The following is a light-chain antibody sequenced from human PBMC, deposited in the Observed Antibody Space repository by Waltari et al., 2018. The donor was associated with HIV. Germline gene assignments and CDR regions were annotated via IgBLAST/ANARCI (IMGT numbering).Light chain of an antibody. J-gene: IGLJ3*02. Sequence: QSALTQPRSVSGSPGQSVTISCPGTCSHVGGSDPVPWYLQHPGKVPKLIIYEVINRPSGVPDRFSGSKSGNTASLTISGLQTEDEADYFCCSYAGTYTYVLFGGGTKLTVL. V-gene: IGLV2-11*01. CDR1: CSHVGGSDP. CDR2: EVI. CDR3: CSYAGTYTYVL.